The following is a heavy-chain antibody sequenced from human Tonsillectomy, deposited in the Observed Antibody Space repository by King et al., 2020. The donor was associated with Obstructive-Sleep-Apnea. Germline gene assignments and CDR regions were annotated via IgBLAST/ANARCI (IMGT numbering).Heavy chain of an antibody. V-gene: IGHV7-4-1*02. J-gene: IGHJ6*02. CDR1: GYTFTSYA. Sequence: QLVQSGSELKRPGASVRVSCKASGYTFTSYAMNWVRQAPGQGLEWMGWINPNTGNPTYAQGFTGRFVFSLDTSVTTAYLQISSLKAEDTAVYYCARHALGFFYYGMDVWGQGTTVTVSS. CDR3: ARHALGFFYYGMDV. CDR2: INPNTGNP.